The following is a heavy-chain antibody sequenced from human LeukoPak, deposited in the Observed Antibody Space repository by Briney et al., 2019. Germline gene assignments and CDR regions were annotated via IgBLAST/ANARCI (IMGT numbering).Heavy chain of an antibody. Sequence: TGGSLRLSCAASGFTFSSYAMSWVRQAPGKGLEWVSAISGSGGSTYYADSMKGRFTISRDNSKNTLYLQMNSLRAEDTAVYYCAKESGGVVVVITRSGGIDYWGQGTLVTVSS. D-gene: IGHD3-22*01. V-gene: IGHV3-23*01. J-gene: IGHJ4*02. CDR2: ISGSGGST. CDR1: GFTFSSYA. CDR3: AKESGGVVVVITRSGGIDY.